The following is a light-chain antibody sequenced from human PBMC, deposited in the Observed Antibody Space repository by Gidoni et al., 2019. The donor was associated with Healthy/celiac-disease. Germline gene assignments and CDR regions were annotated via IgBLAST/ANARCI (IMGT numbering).Light chain of an antibody. CDR3: QQYNNWPFT. CDR1: QSVSSN. V-gene: IGKV3-15*01. CDR2: GAS. Sequence: TVMTQPPATLSVSPGERATISCRASQSVSSNLAWYQQKPGQAPRLLIYGASTRATGIPARFSGSGSGTEFTLTISSLQSEDFAVYYCQQYNNWPFTFGGGTKVEIK. J-gene: IGKJ4*01.